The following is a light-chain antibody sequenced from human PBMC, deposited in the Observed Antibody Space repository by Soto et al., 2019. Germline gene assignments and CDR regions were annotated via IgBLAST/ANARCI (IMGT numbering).Light chain of an antibody. CDR3: QQYYSYQYT. V-gene: IGKV1-8*01. CDR1: QGIGIY. Sequence: AIRMTHSPSSLFAPTGDRVTITCRASQGIGIYLAWYQQKPGKAPKLLIYAASTLQSGVPSRFSGSGSGTDFTLTISCLQSEDFATYYCQQYYSYQYTFGQGTKLEIK. CDR2: AAS. J-gene: IGKJ2*01.